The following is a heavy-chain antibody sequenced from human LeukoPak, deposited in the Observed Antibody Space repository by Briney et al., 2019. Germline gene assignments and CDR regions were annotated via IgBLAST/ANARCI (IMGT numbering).Heavy chain of an antibody. CDR3: ASAASYYGDTAFDI. D-gene: IGHD4-17*01. Sequence: SQTLSLTCAISGDSVSSNSAVWNWIRQSPSRGLEWLGRTYYRSKWYNGYAVSVKSQITINPDTSKNQFSLQLDSVTPEDTAVYYCASAASYYGDTAFDIWGQGTMVTVSS. J-gene: IGHJ3*02. CDR1: GDSVSSNSAV. V-gene: IGHV6-1*01. CDR2: TYYRSKWYN.